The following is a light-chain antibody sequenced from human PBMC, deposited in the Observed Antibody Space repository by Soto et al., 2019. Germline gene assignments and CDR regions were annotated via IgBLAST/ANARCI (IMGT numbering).Light chain of an antibody. CDR1: QGISSY. J-gene: IGKJ4*01. Sequence: IQLTQAPSSLSASIADRVPITCRASQGISSYLAWYQQKPGKAPKLLIYAASTLQSGVPSRFSGSGSGTDFTLTISSLQPEDFATYYCQQLNSYPLTFGGGTKVDIK. V-gene: IGKV1-9*01. CDR3: QQLNSYPLT. CDR2: AAS.